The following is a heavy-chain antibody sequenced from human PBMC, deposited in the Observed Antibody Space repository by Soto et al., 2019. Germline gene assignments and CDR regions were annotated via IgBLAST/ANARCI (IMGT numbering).Heavy chain of an antibody. Sequence: QVRLVQSGAEVKKPGASVKVSCKASGYTFTNYYIHWVRQAPGQGLEWLGIIRPSGGRTEYAQRFQGRVTMTRDTSTSTVYMELTSLTSEDTAVYYCAREPNESYYFDYWGQGTLVTVSS. V-gene: IGHV1-46*01. CDR2: IRPSGGRT. CDR1: GYTFTNYY. D-gene: IGHD5-18*01. CDR3: AREPNESYYFDY. J-gene: IGHJ4*02.